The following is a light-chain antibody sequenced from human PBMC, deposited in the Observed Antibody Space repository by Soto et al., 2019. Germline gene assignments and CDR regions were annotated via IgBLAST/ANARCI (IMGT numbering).Light chain of an antibody. Sequence: DIQMTQSPSSLSASVGDRVTITCQARQDINNYLNWYQQKPGKAPKLLIYDASNFETGVPSRFSGSGSETDFTFTISSLQPEDIATYYCQQYDNLPITFGQGTRLEIK. CDR2: DAS. CDR3: QQYDNLPIT. CDR1: QDINNY. J-gene: IGKJ5*01. V-gene: IGKV1-33*01.